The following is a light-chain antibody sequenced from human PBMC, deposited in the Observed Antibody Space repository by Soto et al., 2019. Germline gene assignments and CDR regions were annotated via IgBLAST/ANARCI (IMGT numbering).Light chain of an antibody. V-gene: IGKV1-5*01. Sequence: EDRVTIPSRASQSISSWLAWYQQKPGKAPKLLIYDASSLESRVTPGRCGSSAAREVIIIISSMLADDVAADYCRQYNSYSWTFGQGTKVDI. CDR1: QSISSW. CDR2: DAS. CDR3: RQYNSYSWT. J-gene: IGKJ1*01.